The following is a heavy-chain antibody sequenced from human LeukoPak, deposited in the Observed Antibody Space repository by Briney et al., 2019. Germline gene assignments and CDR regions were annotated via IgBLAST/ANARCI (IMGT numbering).Heavy chain of an antibody. CDR1: GGSFSGYY. Sequence: SETLSLTCAVYGGSFSGYYWSWIRQPPGKGLEWIGEINHSGSTNYDPSLKSRVTISVDTSKNQFSLKLSSVTAADTAVYYCASRTHITMTPSYGMDVWGQGTTVTVSS. V-gene: IGHV4-34*01. D-gene: IGHD3-22*01. CDR2: INHSGST. CDR3: ASRTHITMTPSYGMDV. J-gene: IGHJ6*02.